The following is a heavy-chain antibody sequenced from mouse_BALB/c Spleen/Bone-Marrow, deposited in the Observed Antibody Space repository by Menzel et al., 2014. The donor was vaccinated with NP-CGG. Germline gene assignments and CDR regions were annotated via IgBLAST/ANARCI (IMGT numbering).Heavy chain of an antibody. D-gene: IGHD2-14*01. CDR2: INPYNDGT. CDR3: ARGGRYDRFAY. V-gene: IGHV1-14*01. CDR1: GYTFTSYV. Sequence: VQLKESGPELVKPGASVKMSCKASGYTFTSYVMHWVKQKPGQGLEWIGYINPYNDGTKYNEKFKGKATLTSDKSSSTAYMELSSLTSEDSAVYYCARGGRYDRFAYWGQGTLVTVSA. J-gene: IGHJ3*01.